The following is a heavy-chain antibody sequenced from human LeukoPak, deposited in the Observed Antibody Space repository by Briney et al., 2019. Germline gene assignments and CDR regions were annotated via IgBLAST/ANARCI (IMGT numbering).Heavy chain of an antibody. Sequence: PGLSLRLSCTASGFTFGDYAMSWVRRAPGKGLEWVGFIRSKPYGWTTEYAASVKGRFTISRDDSKSFATLQMNSLKTEDTAVYYCTRGGYYSVYWGQGALVTVSS. D-gene: IGHD3-3*01. V-gene: IGHV3-49*04. CDR3: TRGGYYSVY. J-gene: IGHJ4*02. CDR2: IRSKPYGWTT. CDR1: GFTFGDYA.